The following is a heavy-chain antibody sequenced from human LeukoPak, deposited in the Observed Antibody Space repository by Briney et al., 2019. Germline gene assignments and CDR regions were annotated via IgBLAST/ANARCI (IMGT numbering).Heavy chain of an antibody. CDR3: ARAPYGSEFYGMDV. CDR2: IYSGGST. V-gene: IGHV3-66*01. CDR1: GFTVSSNY. D-gene: IGHD3-10*01. Sequence: PGGSLRLSCAASGFTVSSNYMSWVRQAPGKGLEWVSVIYSGGSTYYADSVKGRFTISRDNSKNTLYLQMNSLRAEDTAVYYCARAPYGSEFYGMDVWGQGTTVTVSS. J-gene: IGHJ6*02.